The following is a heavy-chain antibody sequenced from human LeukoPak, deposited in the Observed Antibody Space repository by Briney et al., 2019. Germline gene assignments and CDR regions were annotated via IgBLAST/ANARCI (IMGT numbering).Heavy chain of an antibody. Sequence: GGSLRLSCAASGFTFSSYWMSWVRQAPGKGLEWVANIKQDGSEKYYVDSVKGRFTIPRDNAKNSLYLQMNSLRAEDTAVYYCARDLLWFATSPSGGMDVWGQGTTVTVSS. V-gene: IGHV3-7*01. J-gene: IGHJ6*02. CDR2: IKQDGSEK. CDR3: ARDLLWFATSPSGGMDV. CDR1: GFTFSSYW. D-gene: IGHD3-10*01.